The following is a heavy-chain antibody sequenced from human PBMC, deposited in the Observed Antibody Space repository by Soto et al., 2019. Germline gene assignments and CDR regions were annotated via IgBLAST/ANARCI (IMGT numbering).Heavy chain of an antibody. D-gene: IGHD5-12*01. J-gene: IGHJ6*03. CDR2: INPNGGVT. CDR3: ARESGGATATLDYYYFYMDV. Sequence: QVQLVQSGAEVRQPGASVPVSCRSSGDSFNDYYIHWVRQAPGQGLEWMGWINPNGGVTKYAQKFQGWVSMTRDTSIRTVYMQLSRLRSDDTAVYYCARESGGATATLDYYYFYMDVWGTGTTVTVSS. CDR1: GDSFNDYY. V-gene: IGHV1-2*04.